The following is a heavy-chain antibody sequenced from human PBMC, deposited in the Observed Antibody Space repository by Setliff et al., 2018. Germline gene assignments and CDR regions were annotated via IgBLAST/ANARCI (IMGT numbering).Heavy chain of an antibody. CDR2: ISGYNGST. CDR1: GYTFANSI. V-gene: IGHV1-18*04. J-gene: IGHJ5*02. D-gene: IGHD2-8*01. CDR3: ERLVRYCTQRACQRTQDADL. Sequence: ASVKVSCKASGYTFANSIVSWVRQAPGQGLEWMGWISGYNGSTYINEKFQGRLSMTTDTSTNTGYMELRNLTPDDTAVYFCERLVRYCTQRACQRTQDADLWGQGTQVTVSS.